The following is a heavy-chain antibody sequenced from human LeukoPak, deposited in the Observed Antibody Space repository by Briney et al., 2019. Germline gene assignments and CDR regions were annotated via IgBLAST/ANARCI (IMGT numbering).Heavy chain of an antibody. CDR3: ARWYYYDSSGSTLGAFDI. V-gene: IGHV5-51*01. J-gene: IGHJ3*02. Sequence: GESLKISCKGSGYSFTSYWIGWVRQMPGKGLEWMGIIYPGDSDTRYSPSFQGQVTISADKSISTAYLQWSSLKASDTAMYYCARWYYYDSSGSTLGAFDIWGQGTVVTVSS. CDR1: GYSFTSYW. D-gene: IGHD3-22*01. CDR2: IYPGDSDT.